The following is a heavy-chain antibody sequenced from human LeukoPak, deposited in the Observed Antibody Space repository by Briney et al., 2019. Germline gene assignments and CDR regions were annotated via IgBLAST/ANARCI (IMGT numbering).Heavy chain of an antibody. J-gene: IGHJ4*02. D-gene: IGHD2-2*01. CDR2: ISWNSGSI. Sequence: GRSLRLSCAASGFTFDDYAMHWVRQAPGKGLEWVSGISWNSGSIGYADSVKGRFTISRDNAKNSLYLQMNSLRAEDTALYYCAKGGVVPAASLDYWGQGTLVTVSS. V-gene: IGHV3-9*01. CDR3: AKGGVVPAASLDY. CDR1: GFTFDDYA.